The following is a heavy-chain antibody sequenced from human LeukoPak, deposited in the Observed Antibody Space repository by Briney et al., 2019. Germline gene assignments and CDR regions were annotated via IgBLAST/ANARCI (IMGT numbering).Heavy chain of an antibody. CDR2: INPSGGST. V-gene: IGHV1-46*01. CDR3: ARDHGSAYYRAPRH. J-gene: IGHJ4*02. Sequence: ASVKVSCKASGYIFTNYYMHWVRQAPGQGLEWMGPINPSGGSTTYAQKFQGRVTMTRDTSTSTVYMELSSLRSEDTAVYYCARDHGSAYYRAPRHWGQGTLVTVSS. D-gene: IGHD3-10*01. CDR1: GYIFTNYY.